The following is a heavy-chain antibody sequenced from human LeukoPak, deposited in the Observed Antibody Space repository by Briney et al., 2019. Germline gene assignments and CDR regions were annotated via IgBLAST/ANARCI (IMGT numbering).Heavy chain of an antibody. CDR1: GFTFSNYA. J-gene: IGHJ4*02. V-gene: IGHV3-23*01. Sequence: GSLRLSCAASGFTFSNYAMTWVRQAPGKGLEWVSTISGNGRGIYQPDSVKGRFTISRDNSMDTLYLQMNNLGAEDTAVYYCAKAYDSGGFSYERGADYWGQGTLVTVSS. CDR3: AKAYDSGGFSYERGADY. D-gene: IGHD3-22*01. CDR2: ISGNGRGI.